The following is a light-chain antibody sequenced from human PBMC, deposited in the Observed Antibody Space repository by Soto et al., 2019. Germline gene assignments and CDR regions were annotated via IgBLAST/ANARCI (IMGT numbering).Light chain of an antibody. J-gene: IGLJ1*01. CDR1: ISDVGCYEY. CDR3: CSFAGSYSYV. CDR2: DVT. Sequence: QSALTQPRSVSGSPGQSVTISCTGTISDVGCYEYVSWYQQHPGKTPKLIVYDVTERPSGVPDRFSGSKSGNTASLTISGLQAEDEADYSCCSFAGSYSYVFGTGTKVTVL. V-gene: IGLV2-11*01.